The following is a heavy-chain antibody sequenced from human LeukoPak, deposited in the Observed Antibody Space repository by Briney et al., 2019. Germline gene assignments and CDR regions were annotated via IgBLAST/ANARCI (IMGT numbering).Heavy chain of an antibody. D-gene: IGHD3-9*01. V-gene: IGHV3-20*04. Sequence: GGSLRLSCAASGFTFDDYGMSWVRQAPGKGLEWVSGINWNGSSTGYADSVKGRFTISRDNAKNSLYLQMNSLRAEDTALYYCARHYFDILRYYFDYWGQGTLVTVSS. J-gene: IGHJ4*02. CDR1: GFTFDDYG. CDR2: INWNGSST. CDR3: ARHYFDILRYYFDY.